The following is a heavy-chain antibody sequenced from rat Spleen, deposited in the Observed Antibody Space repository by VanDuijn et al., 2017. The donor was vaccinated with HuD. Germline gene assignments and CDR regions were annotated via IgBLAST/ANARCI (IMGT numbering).Heavy chain of an antibody. V-gene: IGHV5-29*01. Sequence: EVQLVESGGGLVQPGRSLKLSCAASGFTFSNYGMHWIRQAPTKGLEWVATVSYDGISTYYRDSVKGRFTISRDNAKSTLFLQMDSLRSEDTATYYCARLSYYYDGYFDYWGQGVMVTVSS. CDR2: VSYDGIST. CDR3: ARLSYYYDGYFDY. J-gene: IGHJ2*01. CDR1: GFTFSNYG. D-gene: IGHD1-12*03.